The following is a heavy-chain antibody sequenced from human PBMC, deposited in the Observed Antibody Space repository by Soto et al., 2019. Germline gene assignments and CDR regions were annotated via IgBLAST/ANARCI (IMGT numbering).Heavy chain of an antibody. Sequence: QVQLVQSGAEVKKPGSSVKVSCKASGGTFSSYTISWVRQAPGQGLEWMGRIIPILGIANYAQKFQGRVTITADKSTSTAYVELRRLRAEDTAVYYCALLHSSSWERGGNFDLWGQGTLVTVSS. J-gene: IGHJ4*02. CDR2: IIPILGIA. V-gene: IGHV1-69*02. D-gene: IGHD6-13*01. CDR3: ALLHSSSWERGGNFDL. CDR1: GGTFSSYT.